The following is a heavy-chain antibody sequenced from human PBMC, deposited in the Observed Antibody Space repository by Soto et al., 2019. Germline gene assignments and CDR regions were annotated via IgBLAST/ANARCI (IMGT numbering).Heavy chain of an antibody. D-gene: IGHD3-3*01. Sequence: QITLKESGPTVVKPTETLTLTCTFSGFSLTTSGVGVGWVRQSPGKAPEWLALIYWDDDKRYSTSLNSRLIITKDTSKNQVVMTKANVDPADTATYYCAARVLRTVFGLVTTTAIYFDFWGPGTPVVVSS. CDR3: AARVLRTVFGLVTTTAIYFDF. CDR1: GFSLTTSGVG. CDR2: IYWDDDK. J-gene: IGHJ4*02. V-gene: IGHV2-5*02.